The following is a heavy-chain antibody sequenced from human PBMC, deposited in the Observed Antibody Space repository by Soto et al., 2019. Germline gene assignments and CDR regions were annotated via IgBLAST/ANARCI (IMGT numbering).Heavy chain of an antibody. CDR3: ARGIQLGAISYYFDY. CDR2: ISPSGGST. J-gene: IGHJ4*02. D-gene: IGHD5-18*01. Sequence: ASVKVSCKASGYTFTSYYMHWVRQAPGQGLEWMGIISPSGGSTTYAQKFQGRVRMTRDTSTSTVYMELSSLRSEDTAVYYCARGIQLGAISYYFDYWGQGTLVTVSS. CDR1: GYTFTSYY. V-gene: IGHV1-46*01.